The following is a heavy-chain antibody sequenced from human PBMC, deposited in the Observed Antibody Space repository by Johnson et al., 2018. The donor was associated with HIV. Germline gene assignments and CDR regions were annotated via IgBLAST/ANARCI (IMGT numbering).Heavy chain of an antibody. V-gene: IGHV3-30*04. Sequence: QVQLVESGGGVVQPGRSLRLSCAASRFTFSSFAMHWVRQAPGKGLEWVAVISYDASNKYYADSVKGRFTISRDNSKNTLYLQMNSLRAEDTAVYYCAKDSATAPFDIGGQGTMVTVSS. CDR3: AKDSATAPFDI. CDR2: ISYDASNK. D-gene: IGHD6-25*01. J-gene: IGHJ3*02. CDR1: RFTFSSFA.